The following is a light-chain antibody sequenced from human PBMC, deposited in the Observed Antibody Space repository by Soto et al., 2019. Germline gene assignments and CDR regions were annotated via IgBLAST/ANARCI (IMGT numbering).Light chain of an antibody. Sequence: DIHLTQSPATLSGYVCDRVPINCLASQSISSWLAWYQQKPGKAPKLLIYDASSLESGVPSRCSGSGSGTDFTLTISCLQSEDFATYYCQQYYSYPRPFGQGAKV. CDR1: QSISSW. V-gene: IGKV1-5*01. CDR2: DAS. CDR3: QQYYSYPRP. J-gene: IGKJ1*01.